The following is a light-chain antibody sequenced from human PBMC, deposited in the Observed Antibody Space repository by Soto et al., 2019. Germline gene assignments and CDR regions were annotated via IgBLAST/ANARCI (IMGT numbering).Light chain of an antibody. CDR3: QPYGSSRT. V-gene: IGKV3-20*01. J-gene: IGKJ1*01. CDR2: GAS. Sequence: IVMTQSPATWSVSPGERATLSWRASQSVRSNLAWYQQKPGQAPRLLIYGASSRATGIPDRFSGIGSGTDFTLTISRMQPEYFAVYYCQPYGSSRTFGQGTKVDIK. CDR1: QSVRSN.